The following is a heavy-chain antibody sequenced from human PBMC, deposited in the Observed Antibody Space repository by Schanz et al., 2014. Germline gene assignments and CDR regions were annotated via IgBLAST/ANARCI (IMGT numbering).Heavy chain of an antibody. D-gene: IGHD1-26*01. V-gene: IGHV3-66*01. Sequence: EVQLVESGGGLVQPGGSLRLCCVASGFTFSRYWMTWVRQAPGKGLEWVSIIYSDGTTYYADSVKGRFTISRDNARYSLYLEMNSLRAEDTAVYYCVKDLQRELLRDDHYYGMDVWGQGTTVTVSS. CDR3: VKDLQRELLRDDHYYGMDV. CDR2: IYSDGTT. CDR1: GFTFSRYW. J-gene: IGHJ6*02.